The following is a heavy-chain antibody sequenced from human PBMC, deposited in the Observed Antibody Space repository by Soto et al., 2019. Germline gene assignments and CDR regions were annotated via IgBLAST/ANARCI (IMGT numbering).Heavy chain of an antibody. CDR2: IYYSGST. J-gene: IGHJ6*03. D-gene: IGHD6-13*01. CDR3: ARHDGQQLAPRDYYYYMDV. Sequence: SETLSLTCTVSGGSISSSSYYWGWIRQPPGKGLEWIGSIYYSGSTYYNPSLKSRVTISVDTSKNQFSLKLSSVTAADTAVYYCARHDGQQLAPRDYYYYMDVWGKGTTVTVSS. CDR1: GGSISSSSYY. V-gene: IGHV4-39*01.